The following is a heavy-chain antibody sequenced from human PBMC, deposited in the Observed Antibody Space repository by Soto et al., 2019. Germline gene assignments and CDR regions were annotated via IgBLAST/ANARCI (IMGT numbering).Heavy chain of an antibody. Sequence: GASVKVSCKVSGYTLTELSMHWVRQAPGKGLEWMGGFDPEDGETIYAQKFQGRVTMTEDTSTDTAYMELSSLRSEDTAVYYCATHRSAKWEPTEDYFDYWGQGTLVTVSS. V-gene: IGHV1-24*01. D-gene: IGHD1-26*01. J-gene: IGHJ4*02. CDR2: FDPEDGET. CDR3: ATHRSAKWEPTEDYFDY. CDR1: GYTLTELS.